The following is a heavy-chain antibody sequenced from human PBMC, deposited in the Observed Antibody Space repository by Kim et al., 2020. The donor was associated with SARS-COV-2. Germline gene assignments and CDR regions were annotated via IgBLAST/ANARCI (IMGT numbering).Heavy chain of an antibody. Sequence: GGSLRLSCAASGFTFDDYGMSWVRQAPGKGLEWVSGINWNGGSTGYADSVKGRFTISRDNAKNSLYLQMNSLRAEDTALYHCARAELALHYYDSSGYSGWFDPWGQGTLVTVSS. CDR3: ARAELALHYYDSSGYSGWFDP. CDR2: INWNGGST. J-gene: IGHJ5*02. V-gene: IGHV3-20*01. CDR1: GFTFDDYG. D-gene: IGHD3-22*01.